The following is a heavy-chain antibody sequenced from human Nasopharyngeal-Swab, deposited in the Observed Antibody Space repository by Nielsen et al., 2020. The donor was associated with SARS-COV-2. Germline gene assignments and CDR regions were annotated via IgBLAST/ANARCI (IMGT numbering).Heavy chain of an antibody. CDR1: GFTFSSYA. V-gene: IGHV3-23*01. CDR2: ISGSGGST. Sequence: GGSLRLSCAASGFTFSSYAMSWVRQAPGKGLEWVSAISGSGGSTYYADSVKGRFTISRDNSKNTLYLQMNILRAEDTAVYYCAKSVAAAGPDYYYGLDVWGQGTTVTVSS. D-gene: IGHD6-13*01. CDR3: AKSVAAAGPDYYYGLDV. J-gene: IGHJ6*02.